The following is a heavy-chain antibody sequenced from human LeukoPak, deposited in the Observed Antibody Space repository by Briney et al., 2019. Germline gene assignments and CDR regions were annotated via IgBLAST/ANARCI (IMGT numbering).Heavy chain of an antibody. CDR1: GFIFSAYE. J-gene: IGHJ4*02. CDR3: ARDRCSGYSCYHFDY. V-gene: IGHV3-21*01. D-gene: IGHD2-15*01. Sequence: GGSLRLSCAASGFIFSAYEMNWVRQAPGKGLEWVSSISTSSTYIYYADSMKGRFTISRDNAKNSLYLQMNSLRAEDTAVYYCARDRCSGYSCYHFDYWGQGTLVTVSS. CDR2: ISTSSTYI.